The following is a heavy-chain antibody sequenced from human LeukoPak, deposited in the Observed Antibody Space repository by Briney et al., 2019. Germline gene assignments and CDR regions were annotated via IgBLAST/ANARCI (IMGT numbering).Heavy chain of an antibody. CDR1: GGSISSSSYS. CDR2: IYYSGST. D-gene: IGHD3-10*01. V-gene: IGHV4-39*01. CDR3: ASQQRGEWGKYFDY. J-gene: IGHJ4*02. Sequence: SETLSLTCTVSGGSISSSSYSWGWIRQPPGKGLEWIGSIYYSGSTYYNPSLKSRVTISVDTCKNQFSLKLSSVTAADTAVYYCASQQRGEWGKYFDYWGQGTLVTVSS.